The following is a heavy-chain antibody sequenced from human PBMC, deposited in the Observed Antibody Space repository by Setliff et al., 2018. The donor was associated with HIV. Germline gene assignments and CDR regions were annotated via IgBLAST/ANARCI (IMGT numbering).Heavy chain of an antibody. D-gene: IGHD3-10*01. CDR1: GGSISGSY. CDR2: VYYTGST. Sequence: PSETLSLTCSVSGGSISGSYWSWIRQSPERRLEWIGYVYYTGSTHYNPSLKSRVSISVDTSENRFSLRLSSMTAADTAVYYCARHYFDSGSPFNFWGQGTLVTVSS. V-gene: IGHV4-59*08. J-gene: IGHJ4*02. CDR3: ARHYFDSGSPFNF.